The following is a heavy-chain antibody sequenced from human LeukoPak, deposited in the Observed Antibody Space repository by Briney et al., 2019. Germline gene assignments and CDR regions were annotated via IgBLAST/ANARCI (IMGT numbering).Heavy chain of an antibody. CDR2: IKQDGSEK. V-gene: IGHV3-7*04. CDR1: GFTFSAYW. CDR3: ARGSYYYPY. D-gene: IGHD3-10*01. J-gene: IGHJ4*02. Sequence: GGSLRISCAASGFTFSAYWMSWVRQAPGKGLEWVANIKQDGSEKYYVDSVKGRFTISRDNAKNSLYLQMNSMRAEDTAVYYCARGSYYYPYWGQGTLVTVSS.